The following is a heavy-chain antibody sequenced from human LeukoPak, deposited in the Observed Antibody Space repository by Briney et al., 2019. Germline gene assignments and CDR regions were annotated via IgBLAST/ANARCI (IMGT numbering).Heavy chain of an antibody. J-gene: IGHJ6*03. CDR1: ADSITMYY. Sequence: SETLSLTCSVSADSITMYYWTWIRQPPGKGMEWIGYVDHTGSTNFNPSLNGRVSISRDTTKNLFSLRLRSVTAADTAVYFCARGRVSSSTWYSTYYYYFYMDVWGKGTTVTVSS. V-gene: IGHV4-59*01. CDR3: ARGRVSSSTWYSTYYYYFYMDV. D-gene: IGHD1-1*01. CDR2: VDHTGST.